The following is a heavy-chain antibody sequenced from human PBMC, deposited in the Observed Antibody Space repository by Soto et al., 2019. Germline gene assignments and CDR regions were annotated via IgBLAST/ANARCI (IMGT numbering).Heavy chain of an antibody. CDR1: GFTLSSHS. CDR2: ISSSSTYI. J-gene: IGHJ4*02. Sequence: GGSLRLSCVASGFTLSSHSMNWVRQAPGKGLGWVSSISSSSTYIFYADSVKGRFTISRDNAKNSLYLQMNSLRTEDTAVYYCARDLGLTETAGTRADYWGQXSLVTVSS. V-gene: IGHV3-21*01. D-gene: IGHD1-1*01. CDR3: ARDLGLTETAGTRADY.